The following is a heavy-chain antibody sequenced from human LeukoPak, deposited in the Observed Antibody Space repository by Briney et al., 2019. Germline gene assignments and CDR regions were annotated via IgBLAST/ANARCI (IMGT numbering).Heavy chain of an antibody. D-gene: IGHD4-23*01. J-gene: IGHJ5*02. CDR2: ISGSGTGE. Sequence: GGSLRLSCAASGFTFSSYAMSWVRQAPGKGLEWVSLISGSGTGEYYADSVKGRFTISRDDSKNTLYLQMNNLRADDTAMYFCARSYGGNRNDLWGQGTLVTVSS. CDR3: ARSYGGNRNDL. V-gene: IGHV3-23*01. CDR1: GFTFSSYA.